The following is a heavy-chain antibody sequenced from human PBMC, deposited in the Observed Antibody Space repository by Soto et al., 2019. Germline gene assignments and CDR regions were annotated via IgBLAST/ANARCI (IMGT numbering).Heavy chain of an antibody. V-gene: IGHV5-10-1*01. Sequence: PGESLKISCKGSGYSFTSYWISWVRQMPGKGLEWMGRIDPSDSYTNYSPSFQGHVTISADKSISTAYLQWSSLKASDTAMYYCARHQRAAAINYYYYGMDVWGQGTTVT. CDR2: IDPSDSYT. D-gene: IGHD6-13*01. CDR3: ARHQRAAAINYYYYGMDV. J-gene: IGHJ6*02. CDR1: GYSFTSYW.